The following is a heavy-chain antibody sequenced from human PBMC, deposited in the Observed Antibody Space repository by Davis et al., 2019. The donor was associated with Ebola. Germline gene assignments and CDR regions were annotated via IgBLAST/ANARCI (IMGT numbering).Heavy chain of an antibody. CDR2: IYPGDSDT. J-gene: IGHJ6*02. Sequence: GESLKISCKGSGYSFTNYWIGWVRQVPGRGLEWMGIIYPGDSDTRYTPSFQDQVTISADKSISTAYLQWSSLKASDTAMYYCARLPSYYHGMDVWGQGTTVTVSS. V-gene: IGHV5-51*01. CDR3: ARLPSYYHGMDV. CDR1: GYSFTNYW.